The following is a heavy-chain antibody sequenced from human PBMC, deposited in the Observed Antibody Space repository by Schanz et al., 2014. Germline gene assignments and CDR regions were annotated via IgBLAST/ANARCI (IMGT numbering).Heavy chain of an antibody. Sequence: QVQLVQSGVEVKRPGASVRVSCKASGYSFTDYPIHWVRQAPGQGLEWMGRIIPILDKTNYAQKFQGRVTMTADKSTSTVYMEVSGLRSEDTAVYYCATNSPFRMVRGSNAFDAWGQGTMVTVSS. CDR1: GYSFTDYP. D-gene: IGHD3-10*01. J-gene: IGHJ3*01. CDR2: IIPILDKT. CDR3: ATNSPFRMVRGSNAFDA. V-gene: IGHV1-69*04.